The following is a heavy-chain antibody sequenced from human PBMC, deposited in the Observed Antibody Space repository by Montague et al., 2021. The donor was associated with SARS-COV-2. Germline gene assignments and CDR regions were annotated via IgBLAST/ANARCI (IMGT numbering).Heavy chain of an antibody. CDR2: ISSSSSYI. Sequence: SLRLSCAASGFTFSSYSMNWVHQAPGTGLEWVSSISSSSSYIYYADSVKGRFTISRDNAKNSLYLQMNSLRAEDTAVYYCARDRKIGWLQLGEFDYWGQGTLVTVSS. V-gene: IGHV3-21*01. J-gene: IGHJ4*02. D-gene: IGHD5-24*01. CDR1: GFTFSSYS. CDR3: ARDRKIGWLQLGEFDY.